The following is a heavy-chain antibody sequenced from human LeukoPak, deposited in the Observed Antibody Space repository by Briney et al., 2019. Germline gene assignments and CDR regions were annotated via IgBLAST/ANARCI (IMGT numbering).Heavy chain of an antibody. V-gene: IGHV3-23*01. D-gene: IGHD6-13*01. CDR1: GFTFSSYA. CDR3: AKSFRNSSWYLDY. CDR2: ISGSGGST. Sequence: GGSLRLSCAASGFTFSSYAMSWVRQAPGKGLEWVSVISGSGGSTYYADSVKGRFTISRDNSKNTLYLQMNSLRAEDTAVYYCAKSFRNSSWYLDYWGQGTLVTVSS. J-gene: IGHJ4*02.